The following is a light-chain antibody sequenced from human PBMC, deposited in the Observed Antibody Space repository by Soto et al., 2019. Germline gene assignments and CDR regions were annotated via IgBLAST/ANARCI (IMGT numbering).Light chain of an antibody. V-gene: IGKV3-20*01. J-gene: IGKJ1*01. CDR2: GAS. CDR3: QQYGSSTPT. Sequence: EIVFTQSPGTLSLSPGERTTLSCRASQTVSGSYLPWYQLKPGQAPRPLIFGASNRATGILGRFSGSRSGTDFTLTISRLEPEDFAVYYCQQYGSSTPTFGQGTKVDIK. CDR1: QTVSGSY.